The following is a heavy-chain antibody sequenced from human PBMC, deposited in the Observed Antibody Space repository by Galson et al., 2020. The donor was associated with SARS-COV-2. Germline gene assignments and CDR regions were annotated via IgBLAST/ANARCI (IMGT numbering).Heavy chain of an antibody. J-gene: IGHJ4*02. CDR2: FDPEDGET. Sequence: ASVTVSCKVSGYTLTELSMHWVRQAPGKGLEWMGGFDPEDGETIYAQKFQGRVTMTEDTSTDTAYMELSSLSSEDTAVYYCATISPYCSSTSCRNFDYWGQGTLVTVSS. D-gene: IGHD2-2*01. CDR1: GYTLTELS. V-gene: IGHV1-24*01. CDR3: ATISPYCSSTSCRNFDY.